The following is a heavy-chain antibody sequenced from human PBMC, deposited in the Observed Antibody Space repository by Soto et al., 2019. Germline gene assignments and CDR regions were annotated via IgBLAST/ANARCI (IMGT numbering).Heavy chain of an antibody. CDR1: GYTFKSYA. CDR3: ATVSVEWLYGMDV. CDR2: INAGNGET. D-gene: IGHD3-3*01. V-gene: IGHV1-3*01. Sequence: GASVKVSCKASGYTFKSYAMHWVRQAPGQRLEWMGWINAGNGETIYAQKFQGRVTMTEDTSTDTAYMELSSLRSEDTAVYYCATVSVEWLYGMDVWGQGTTVTVSS. J-gene: IGHJ6*02.